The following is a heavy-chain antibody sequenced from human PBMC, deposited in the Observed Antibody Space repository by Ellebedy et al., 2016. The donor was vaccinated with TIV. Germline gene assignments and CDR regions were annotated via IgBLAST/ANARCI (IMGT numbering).Heavy chain of an antibody. CDR1: GFTFSSYT. V-gene: IGHV3-21*01. CDR2: ISGSSTYI. Sequence: GESLKISCAASGFTFSSYTMNWVRQAPGKGLEWVSSISGSSTYIYYADPVKGRFALSRDNAKHSLYLQMNSLRAEDTAVYYCARKVPAPTTVPPNWYFDLWGRGTLVTVSS. CDR3: ARKVPAPTTVPPNWYFDL. D-gene: IGHD4-17*01. J-gene: IGHJ2*01.